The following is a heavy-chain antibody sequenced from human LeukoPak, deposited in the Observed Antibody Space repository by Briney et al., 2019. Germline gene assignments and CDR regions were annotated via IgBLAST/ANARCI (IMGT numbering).Heavy chain of an antibody. Sequence: GASVKVSCKASGYTFTGYYMHWVRQAPGQGLEWMGWINPNSGGTNYAQKFQGRVTMTRDTSISTAYMELSRLRSDGTAVYYCARDSGYCSSTSCSHIFDYWGQGTLVTVS. J-gene: IGHJ4*02. V-gene: IGHV1-2*02. CDR2: INPNSGGT. CDR3: ARDSGYCSSTSCSHIFDY. CDR1: GYTFTGYY. D-gene: IGHD2-2*01.